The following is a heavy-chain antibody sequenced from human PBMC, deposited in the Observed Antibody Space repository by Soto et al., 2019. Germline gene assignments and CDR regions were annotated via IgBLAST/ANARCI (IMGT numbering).Heavy chain of an antibody. D-gene: IGHD3-10*01. V-gene: IGHV5-51*01. J-gene: IGHJ5*02. Sequence: PGASLKISCRTSGYRFTSYWIAWVRQMPGKGLEWMGIIFPSDSDTRYSPSFQGQVTISADRSTSTVFLQWASLKASDTAVYFCSRKDKSVYFNWFDPWGQGTLVTVSS. CDR3: SRKDKSVYFNWFDP. CDR2: IFPSDSDT. CDR1: GYRFTSYW.